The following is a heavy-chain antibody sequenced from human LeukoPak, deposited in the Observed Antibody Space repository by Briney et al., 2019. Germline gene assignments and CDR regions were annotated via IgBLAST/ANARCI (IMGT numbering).Heavy chain of an antibody. CDR3: ARGHPAYYGMDV. Sequence: SETLSLTCAVYGGSFSGYYWSWIRQPPGKGLEWIGEINHSGSTNYNPSLKGRVTISVDTSKNQLSLKLSSVTAADTAVYYCARGHPAYYGMDVWGQGTTVTVSS. V-gene: IGHV4-34*01. J-gene: IGHJ6*02. CDR1: GGSFSGYY. CDR2: INHSGST.